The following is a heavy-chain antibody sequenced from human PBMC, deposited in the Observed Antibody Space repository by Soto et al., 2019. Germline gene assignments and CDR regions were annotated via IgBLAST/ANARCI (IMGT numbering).Heavy chain of an antibody. CDR2: IWYEGSNK. J-gene: IGHJ4*02. CDR1: GFNFNTYG. D-gene: IGHD6-6*01. CDR3: ARDKGPVAARVSLDY. V-gene: IGHV3-33*01. Sequence: QVQFVESGGGVVQPGGSLRLSCEASGFNFNTYGMHWVRQSPGKGLEWVAIIWYEGSNKNYADSVKGRFAISRDNSKNTLWLQMNNLRDEDTAVYYCARDKGPVAARVSLDYWGQGTLVTVSS.